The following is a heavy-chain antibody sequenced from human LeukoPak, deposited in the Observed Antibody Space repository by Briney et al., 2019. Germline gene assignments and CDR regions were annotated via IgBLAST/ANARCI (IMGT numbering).Heavy chain of an antibody. CDR2: ISYDGSNK. J-gene: IGHJ4*02. Sequence: GGSLRLSCAASGFTFSSYAMHWVRQAPGKGLEWVAVISYDGSNKYYADSVKGRFTTSRDNSKNTLYLQMNSLRAGDTAVYYCARDSLGGPTYYFDYWGQGTLVTVSS. V-gene: IGHV3-30*04. D-gene: IGHD3-16*01. CDR3: ARDSLGGPTYYFDY. CDR1: GFTFSSYA.